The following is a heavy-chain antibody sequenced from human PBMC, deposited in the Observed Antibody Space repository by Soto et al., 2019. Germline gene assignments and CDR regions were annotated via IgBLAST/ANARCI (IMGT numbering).Heavy chain of an antibody. CDR1: GFTFSNYA. J-gene: IGHJ4*02. CDR2: ISDSGVNT. V-gene: IGHV3-23*01. CDR3: ARAIGADFFDY. Sequence: PGGSLRLSCTASGFTFSNYAMSWVRQAPRMGLEWVSTISDSGVNTFFGDSMKDRFTISGDNSKSTVYLQLNTVRAEDTAIYYCARAIGADFFDYWGKGTLVTVSS. D-gene: IGHD6-25*01.